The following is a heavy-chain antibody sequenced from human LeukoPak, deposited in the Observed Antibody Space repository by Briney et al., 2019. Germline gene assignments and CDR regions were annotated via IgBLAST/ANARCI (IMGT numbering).Heavy chain of an antibody. CDR2: IYHSGST. D-gene: IGHD6-19*01. V-gene: IGHV4-38-2*01. CDR3: ATFSGWYGFDY. CDR1: GYSISSGYY. J-gene: IGHJ4*02. Sequence: SATLSLTCAVSGYSISSGYYWGWIRQPPGKGLEWIGSIYHSGSTYYNPSLKSRVTISVDTSKNQFSLKLSSVTAADTAVYYCATFSGWYGFDYWGQGTLVTVSS.